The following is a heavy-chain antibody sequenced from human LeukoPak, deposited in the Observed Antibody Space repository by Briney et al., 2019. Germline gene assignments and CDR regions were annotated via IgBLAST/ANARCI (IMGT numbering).Heavy chain of an antibody. Sequence: PGGSLRLSCAASEFTFSNYAMNWVRQAPGKGLEWVSSISSSSSSYIYYADSVKGRFTISRDNAKNSLYLQMNSLRAEDTAVYYCARPRQDTAIVWGQPSLVTVSS. V-gene: IGHV3-21*01. D-gene: IGHD5-18*01. CDR2: ISSSSSSYI. CDR1: EFTFSNYA. J-gene: IGHJ4*02. CDR3: ARPRQDTAIV.